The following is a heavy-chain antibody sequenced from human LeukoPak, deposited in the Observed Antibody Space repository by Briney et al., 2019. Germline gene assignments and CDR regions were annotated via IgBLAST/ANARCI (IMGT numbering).Heavy chain of an antibody. Sequence: GASVKVSCKASGYTFTGYYMHWVRQAPGQGLEWMGWINPNSGGTNYAQKFQGRVAMTRDASISTAYMELSRLRSDDTAVYYCARTVGASIAVAGTDYYYYYMDVWGKGTTVTISS. D-gene: IGHD6-19*01. CDR1: GYTFTGYY. CDR3: ARTVGASIAVAGTDYYYYYMDV. J-gene: IGHJ6*03. CDR2: INPNSGGT. V-gene: IGHV1-2*02.